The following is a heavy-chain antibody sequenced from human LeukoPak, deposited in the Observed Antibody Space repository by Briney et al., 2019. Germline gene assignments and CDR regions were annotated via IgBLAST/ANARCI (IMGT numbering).Heavy chain of an antibody. J-gene: IGHJ4*02. CDR1: GGSASSSGYY. V-gene: IGHV4-61*08. CDR2: IYNSGST. CDR3: ARDLFGELRF. D-gene: IGHD3-10*02. Sequence: SETLSLTCTVSGGSASSSGYYWNWIRQSPGKGLEWIGYIYNSGSTSYNPSLKSRVTISVDLSKNLFSLKLNSVTAADTAVYYCARDLFGELRFWGQGILVTVSS.